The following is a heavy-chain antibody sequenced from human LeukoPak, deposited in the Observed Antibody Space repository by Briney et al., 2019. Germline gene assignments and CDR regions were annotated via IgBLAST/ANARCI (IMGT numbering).Heavy chain of an antibody. D-gene: IGHD3-10*01. Sequence: GGSLRLSCSASGFTFDDYGMSWVRQAPGKGLEWVSGINWNGGSTGYADSVKGRFTISRDNAKNSLYLQMNSLRAEDTALYHCARNLPTMVRGVIVSGMDVWGQGTTVTVSS. CDR2: INWNGGST. CDR3: ARNLPTMVRGVIVSGMDV. V-gene: IGHV3-20*01. J-gene: IGHJ6*02. CDR1: GFTFDDYG.